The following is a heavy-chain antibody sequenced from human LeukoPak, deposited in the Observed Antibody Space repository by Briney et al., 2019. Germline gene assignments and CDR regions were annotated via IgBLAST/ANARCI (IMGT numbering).Heavy chain of an antibody. CDR1: GGSFSGYY. CDR3: ARGIAADGGYYYYYYYMDV. J-gene: IGHJ6*03. D-gene: IGHD6-6*01. CDR2: INYSGST. Sequence: SETLSLTCAVYGGSFSGYYWSWIRQPPGKGLEWIGEINYSGSTNYNPSLKSRVTISVDTSKNQFSLKLSSVTAADTAVYYGARGIAADGGYYYYYYYMDVWGKGTTVTVSS. V-gene: IGHV4-34*01.